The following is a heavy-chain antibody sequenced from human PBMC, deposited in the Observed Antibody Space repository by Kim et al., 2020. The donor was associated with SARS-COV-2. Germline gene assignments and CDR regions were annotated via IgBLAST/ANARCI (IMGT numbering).Heavy chain of an antibody. CDR2: ISYDGSNK. J-gene: IGHJ5*02. V-gene: IGHV3-30-3*01. Sequence: GGSLRLSCAASGFTFSSYAMHWVRQAPGKGLEWVAVISYDGSNKYYADSVKGRFTISRDNSKNTLYLQMNSLRAEDTAVYYCARVLFAAGYSSSWYGWFDPWGQGPLVTVSS. CDR3: ARVLFAAGYSSSWYGWFDP. D-gene: IGHD6-13*01. CDR1: GFTFSSYA.